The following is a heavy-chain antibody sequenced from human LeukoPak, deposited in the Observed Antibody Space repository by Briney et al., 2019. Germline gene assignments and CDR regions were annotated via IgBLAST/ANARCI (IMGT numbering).Heavy chain of an antibody. V-gene: IGHV4-38-2*02. CDR3: ARGGSGWSHPFDY. D-gene: IGHD6-19*01. CDR1: DYSISDGYY. Sequence: PSETLSLTCSVSDYSISDGYYWGWLRQPPGKGLEWIGSIHHIGSTYYNPSLKSRVTISVDTSKNQFSLKLSSVTAADTAVYYCARGGSGWSHPFDYWGQGTLVTVSS. CDR2: IHHIGST. J-gene: IGHJ4*02.